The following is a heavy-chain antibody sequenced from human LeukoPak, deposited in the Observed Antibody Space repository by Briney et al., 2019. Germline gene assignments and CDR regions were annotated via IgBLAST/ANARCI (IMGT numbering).Heavy chain of an antibody. V-gene: IGHV4-39*01. CDR1: GGSIPTTRYY. Sequence: PSETLSLTCSVSGGSIPTTRYYWGWIRQSPGMGLEWIGSVYYFGNAYYRPSLMSRATISIDTSKKRISLNPTSVTARDTGIYYCATHKEESYFESWGQGTLVTVSS. CDR3: ATHKEESYFES. CDR2: VYYFGNA. D-gene: IGHD3-10*01. J-gene: IGHJ4*02.